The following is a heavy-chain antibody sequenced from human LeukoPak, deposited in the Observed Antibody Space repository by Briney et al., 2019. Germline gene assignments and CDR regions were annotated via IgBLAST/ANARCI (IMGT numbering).Heavy chain of an antibody. CDR3: ARRPTGDPKFDY. CDR1: GGSICNYL. Sequence: PSETLSLTCTVSGGSICNYLWTCIRQPPGKGLEWIGYIYSSGSTYYNPSLKSRVTISVDTSKNRFSLKLSTVTAADTAGYYCARRPTGDPKFDYWGQGTLVTVSS. J-gene: IGHJ4*02. D-gene: IGHD7-27*01. V-gene: IGHV4-59*08. CDR2: IYSSGST.